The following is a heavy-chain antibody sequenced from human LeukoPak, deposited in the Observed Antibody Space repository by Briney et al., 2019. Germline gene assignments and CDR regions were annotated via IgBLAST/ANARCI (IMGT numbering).Heavy chain of an antibody. V-gene: IGHV4-4*08. J-gene: IGHJ4*02. CDR2: IHANGDT. CDR1: GVSISSNY. D-gene: IGHD4-11*01. CDR3: AGYDHSNYLAY. Sequence: TLSLTCTVSGVSISSNYWSWIRQPPGKGQEWNGLEWIGYIHANGDTKYNPSLNSRVTISLDSSRSQLSLNLRSLTAADTALYFCAGYDHSNYLAYWGQGILVTFSS.